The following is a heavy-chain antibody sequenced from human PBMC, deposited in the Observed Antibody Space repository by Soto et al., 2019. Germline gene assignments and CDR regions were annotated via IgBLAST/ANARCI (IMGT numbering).Heavy chain of an antibody. Sequence: ASVKVSCKASGYTFTSYYMHWVRQAPGQGLEWMGIINPSGGSTSYAQKFQGRVTMTRDTSTSTVYMELSSLRSEDTAVYYCAREHLRIAASPDAFDIWGQGTMVTVS. J-gene: IGHJ3*02. CDR1: GYTFTSYY. CDR3: AREHLRIAASPDAFDI. V-gene: IGHV1-46*01. CDR2: INPSGGST. D-gene: IGHD6-25*01.